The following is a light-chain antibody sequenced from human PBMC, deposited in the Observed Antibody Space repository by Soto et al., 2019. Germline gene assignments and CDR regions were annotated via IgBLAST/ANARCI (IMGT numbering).Light chain of an antibody. CDR3: MQSTQLPPT. Sequence: VLMTQHPNSLSVAPGQPASISCKSSQSLLHITGETFLFWYLQKPGQSPQLLIYEVSTRVSGVPDRFSGSGSGTDFTLEISRVETDDVGIYYCMQSTQLPPTFGQGTRLEI. J-gene: IGKJ5*01. V-gene: IGKV2D-29*02. CDR1: QSLLHITGETF. CDR2: EVS.